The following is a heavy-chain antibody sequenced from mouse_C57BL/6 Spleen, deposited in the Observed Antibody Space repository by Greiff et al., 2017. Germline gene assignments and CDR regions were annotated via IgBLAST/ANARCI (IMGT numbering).Heavy chain of an antibody. D-gene: IGHD2-3*01. J-gene: IGHJ2*01. CDR2: IDPETGGT. CDR3: TRWLLRILDY. CDR1: GYTFTDYE. Sequence: QVQLQQSGAELVRPGASVTLSCKASGYTFTDYEMHWVKQTPVHGLEWIGAIDPETGGTAYNQKFKGKAILTADKSSSTAYMELRSLTSEDSAVYYCTRWLLRILDYWGQGTTLTVSS. V-gene: IGHV1-15*01.